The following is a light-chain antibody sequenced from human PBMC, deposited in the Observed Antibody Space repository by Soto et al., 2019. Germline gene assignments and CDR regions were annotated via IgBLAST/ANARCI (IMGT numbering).Light chain of an antibody. CDR1: PSISSW. V-gene: IGKV1-5*03. CDR2: KAS. CDR3: QQYNSYSVT. J-gene: IGKJ3*01. Sequence: DIQMTQSPSTLSASVGARVTITCRASPSISSWLAWYQQKPGKAPKLLIYKASSLESGVPSRFSGSGSGTEFTLTISSLQPDDFATYYGQQYNSYSVTFGPGTKVDIK.